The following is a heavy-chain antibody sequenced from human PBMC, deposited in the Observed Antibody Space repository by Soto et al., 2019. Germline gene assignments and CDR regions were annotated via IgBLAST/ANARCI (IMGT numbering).Heavy chain of an antibody. D-gene: IGHD2-8*01. CDR2: ISYDGSNK. Sequence: PGGSLRLSCAASGFTFSSYAMHWVRQAPGKGLEWVAVISYDGSNKYYADSVRGRFTISRDNSKNTLYLQMNSLRAEDTAVYYCARGGVLLLMVYADFDYWGQGTLVTVSS. CDR1: GFTFSSYA. V-gene: IGHV3-30-3*01. J-gene: IGHJ4*02. CDR3: ARGGVLLLMVYADFDY.